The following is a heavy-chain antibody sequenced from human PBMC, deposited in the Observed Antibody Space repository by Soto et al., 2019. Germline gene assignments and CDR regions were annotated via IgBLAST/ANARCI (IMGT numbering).Heavy chain of an antibody. D-gene: IGHD3-10*01. CDR3: AILWFGELLFAPRGSRFDY. Sequence: ASVKVSCKASGHTFTSYGISWVRQAPGQGLEWMGWISAYNGNTNYAQKLQGRVTMTTDTSTSTAYMELRSLRSDDTAVYYCAILWFGELLFAPRGSRFDYWGQGTLVTVSS. J-gene: IGHJ4*02. CDR2: ISAYNGNT. CDR1: GHTFTSYG. V-gene: IGHV1-18*04.